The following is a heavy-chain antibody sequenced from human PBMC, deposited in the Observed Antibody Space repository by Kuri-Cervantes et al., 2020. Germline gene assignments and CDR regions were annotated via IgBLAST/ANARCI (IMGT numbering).Heavy chain of an antibody. J-gene: IGHJ3*02. V-gene: IGHV4-61*01. CDR2: IYYSGST. CDR3: ASGTTLDI. Sequence: ESLKISCTVSGGSVSSGSYYWSWIRQPPGKGLEWIGYIYYSGSTNYNPSLKSRVTISVDTSKNQFSLKLSSVTAADTAVYYCASGTTLDIWGQGTMVTVSS. D-gene: IGHD2-2*01. CDR1: GGSVSSGSYY.